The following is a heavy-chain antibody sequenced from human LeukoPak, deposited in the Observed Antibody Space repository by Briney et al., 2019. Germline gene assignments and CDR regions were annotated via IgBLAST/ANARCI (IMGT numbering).Heavy chain of an antibody. Sequence: ASVKVSCKASGYTFTGYYMHWVRQAPGQGLEWMGWINPNSGGTNYAQKFQGRVTMTRDTSISTAYMELSRLRSDDTAVYYCARGSSYDSTGYYTDAFDIWGQGTMFTVSS. CDR2: INPNSGGT. CDR3: ARGSSYDSTGYYTDAFDI. D-gene: IGHD3-22*01. J-gene: IGHJ3*02. CDR1: GYTFTGYY. V-gene: IGHV1-2*02.